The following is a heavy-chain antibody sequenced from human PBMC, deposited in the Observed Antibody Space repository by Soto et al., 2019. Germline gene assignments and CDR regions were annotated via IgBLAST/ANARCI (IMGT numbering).Heavy chain of an antibody. CDR2: IYYSGST. V-gene: IGHV4-31*03. Sequence: SETLSLTCTVSGGSISSGGYYWSWIRQHPGKGLEWIGYIYYSGSTYYNPSLKSRVTISVDTSKNQFSLKLSSVTAADTAVYYCARGSIVLMKGMDVWGQGTTVTVSS. CDR3: ARGSIVLMKGMDV. D-gene: IGHD2-8*01. J-gene: IGHJ6*02. CDR1: GGSISSGGYY.